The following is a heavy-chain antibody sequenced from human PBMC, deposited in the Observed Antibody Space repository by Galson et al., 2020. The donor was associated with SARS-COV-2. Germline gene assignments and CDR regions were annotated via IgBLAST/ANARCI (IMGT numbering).Heavy chain of an antibody. Sequence: SETLSLTCAVSGTSISSGSYSWNWIRQPPGKGLERIGYISHSGGTYYHPSLKSRVTISGDRSKHQFSLRLSSVTAADTAVYYCARLHYGEYAPEAFDIWGPGTRVTVAS. CDR3: ARLHYGEYAPEAFDI. V-gene: IGHV4-30-2*01. D-gene: IGHD4-17*01. CDR1: GTSISSGSYS. CDR2: ISHSGGT. J-gene: IGHJ3*02.